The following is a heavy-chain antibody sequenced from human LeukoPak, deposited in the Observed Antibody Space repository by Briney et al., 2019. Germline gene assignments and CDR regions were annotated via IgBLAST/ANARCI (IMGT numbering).Heavy chain of an antibody. V-gene: IGHV4-61*01. CDR1: GASVSDGNYY. J-gene: IGHJ5*02. D-gene: IGHD6-19*01. CDR3: ARNSAVATSRSWFDP. Sequence: SETLSLTCSVSGASVSDGNYYWSWIRQPPGKGLEWIGYMFYSESTKYNPSLKSRVTISVDTSKNQFSLKLTAVTAADTAVYYCARNSAVATSRSWFDPWGQGTLVTVSS. CDR2: MFYSEST.